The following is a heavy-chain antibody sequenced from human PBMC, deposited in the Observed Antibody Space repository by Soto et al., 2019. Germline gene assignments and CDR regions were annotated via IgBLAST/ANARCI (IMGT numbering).Heavy chain of an antibody. V-gene: IGHV4-30-4*01. Sequence: PSETLSLTCSVSGGSISSDDYYWSWIRQSPGKGLEWIGYIYYSGSPYYNPSLKSRVTISVDTSKNQFSLKLSSVTAADTAVYYCSSDLLDYWGQGTLVSVS. CDR3: SSDLLDY. J-gene: IGHJ4*02. CDR1: GGSISSDDYY. CDR2: IYYSGSP.